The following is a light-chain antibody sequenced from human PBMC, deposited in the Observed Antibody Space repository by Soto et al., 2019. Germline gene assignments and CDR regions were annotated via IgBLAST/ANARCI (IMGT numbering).Light chain of an antibody. Sequence: QSVLTQPASVSGSPGQSTTISCTGTSSDVGGYNYVSWYQQHPGKAPKLMIYDDSNRPSGVSNRLSGSKSDKTASLTITDLQFEDEADYYCSSYTSSSTLDVFGTGTKVTVL. V-gene: IGLV2-14*01. CDR2: DDS. J-gene: IGLJ1*01. CDR3: SSYTSSSTLDV. CDR1: SSDVGGYNY.